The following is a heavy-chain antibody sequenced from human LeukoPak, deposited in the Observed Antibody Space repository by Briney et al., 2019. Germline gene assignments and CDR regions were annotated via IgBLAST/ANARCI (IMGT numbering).Heavy chain of an antibody. CDR3: ARLAPEIAAAGTPPHDY. CDR1: GGSISSYY. CDR2: IYYSGST. J-gene: IGHJ4*02. Sequence: SETLSLTCTVSGGSISSYYWSWIRQHPGKGLEWIRYIYYSGSTYYNPSLKSRVTISVDTSKNQFSLKLSSVTAADTAVYYCARLAPEIAAAGTPPHDYWGQGTLVTVSS. D-gene: IGHD6-13*01. V-gene: IGHV4-59*06.